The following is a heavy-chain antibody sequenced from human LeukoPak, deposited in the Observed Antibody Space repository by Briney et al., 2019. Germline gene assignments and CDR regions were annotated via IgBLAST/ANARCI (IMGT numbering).Heavy chain of an antibody. J-gene: IGHJ4*02. Sequence: GASVKVSCKASGYTFTGYYMHWVRQAPGQGLEWMGWINPNSGGTNYAQKFQGRVTMTRDTSISTAYMELSRLRSDDTAVYYCANLNPDTAMVRGGFDYWGQGTLVTVSS. D-gene: IGHD5-18*01. CDR3: ANLNPDTAMVRGGFDY. CDR1: GYTFTGYY. CDR2: INPNSGGT. V-gene: IGHV1-2*02.